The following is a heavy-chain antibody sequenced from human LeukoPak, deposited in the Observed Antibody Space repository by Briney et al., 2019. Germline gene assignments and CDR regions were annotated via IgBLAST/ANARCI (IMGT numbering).Heavy chain of an antibody. V-gene: IGHV1-46*01. CDR2: INPSGGST. CDR1: GYTFTSYY. Sequence: ASVKVSCKASGYTFTSYYMHWVQQAPGQGLEWMGIINPSGGSTSYAQKFQGRVTMTRDMSTSTVYMELSSLRSEDTAVYYCARDIYIGYSGYDYLDYYYMDVWGKGTTVTVSS. J-gene: IGHJ6*03. D-gene: IGHD5-12*01. CDR3: ARDIYIGYSGYDYLDYYYMDV.